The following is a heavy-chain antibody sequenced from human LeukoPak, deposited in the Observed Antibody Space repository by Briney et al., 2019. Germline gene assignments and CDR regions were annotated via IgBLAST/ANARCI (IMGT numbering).Heavy chain of an antibody. J-gene: IGHJ4*02. D-gene: IGHD2-2*02. CDR1: GFTFSSYW. CDR2: IKQDGSEK. CDR3: ARDAFVVVPAAIPYYFDY. V-gene: IGHV3-7*01. Sequence: GGSLRLSCAASGFTFSSYWMSWVRQAPGKGPEWVANIKQDGSEKYYVDSVKGRFTISKDNAKNSLYLQMNSLRAEDTAVYYCARDAFVVVPAAIPYYFDYWGQGTLVTVSS.